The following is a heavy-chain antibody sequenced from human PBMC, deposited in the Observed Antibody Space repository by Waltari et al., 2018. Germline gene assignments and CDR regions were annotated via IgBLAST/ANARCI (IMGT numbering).Heavy chain of an antibody. V-gene: IGHV4-39*01. CDR2: IYYRGST. J-gene: IGHJ4*02. Sequence: QLQLQESGPGLVKPSETLSLTCTVSGGSISSSCYYWDWIRQPPGKGLEWIGSIYYRGSTYYNPSLKSRVTISVDTSKNQFSLKVSSVTAADTAVYYCARHESWSGVGNYWGQGALVTVSS. D-gene: IGHD3-10*01. CDR3: ARHESWSGVGNY. CDR1: GGSISSSCYY.